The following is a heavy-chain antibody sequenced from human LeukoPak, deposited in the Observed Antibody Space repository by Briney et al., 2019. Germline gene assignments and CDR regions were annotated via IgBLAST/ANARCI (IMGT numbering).Heavy chain of an antibody. V-gene: IGHV4-59*01. CDR1: GGSISSYY. D-gene: IGHD6-19*01. CDR2: IYYSGST. J-gene: IGHJ4*02. CDR3: ARYASYGWRFDY. Sequence: PSETLSLTCTASGGSISSYYWSWIRQPPGKGLEWIGYIYYSGSTSYNPSLKSRVTISVDTSKNQFSLKLRSVTAADTAVYFCARYASYGWRFDYWGQGTLVTVSS.